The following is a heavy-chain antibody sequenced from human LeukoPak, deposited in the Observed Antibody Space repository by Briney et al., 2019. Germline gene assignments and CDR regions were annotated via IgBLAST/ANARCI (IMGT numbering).Heavy chain of an antibody. Sequence: PSETLSLTCTVSSGSSSSHYWSWIRQPPGKGLEWIGYISYSGSTNYNSALKSRVSISVDTSKNQFSLKLSSVTAADTAVYYCACQTPSGYLPQFYALDIWGQGTRVTVSS. D-gene: IGHD5-18*01. CDR1: SGSSSSHY. J-gene: IGHJ3*02. CDR3: ACQTPSGYLPQFYALDI. CDR2: ISYSGST. V-gene: IGHV4-59*08.